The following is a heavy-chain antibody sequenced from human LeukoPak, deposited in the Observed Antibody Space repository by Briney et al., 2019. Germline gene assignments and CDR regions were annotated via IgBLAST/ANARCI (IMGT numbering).Heavy chain of an antibody. D-gene: IGHD6-19*01. Sequence: SETLSLTCAVYGGSFSGYYWSWIRQPPGKGLEWIGEINHSGSTNYNPSLKSRVTISVDTSKNQFSLKLSSVTAADTAVYYCARARSQYSSGWYGTVYYYYYYMDVWGKGTTVTISS. J-gene: IGHJ6*03. CDR1: GGSFSGYY. CDR2: INHSGST. V-gene: IGHV4-34*01. CDR3: ARARSQYSSGWYGTVYYYYYYMDV.